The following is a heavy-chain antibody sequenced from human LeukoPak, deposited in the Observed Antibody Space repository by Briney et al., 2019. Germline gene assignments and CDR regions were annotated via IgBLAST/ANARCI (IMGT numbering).Heavy chain of an antibody. D-gene: IGHD5-12*01. J-gene: IGHJ4*02. CDR1: GGSISSYY. Sequence: SETLSLTCTVSGGSISSYYWSWIRQPPGKGLEWIGYIYYSGSTNYNPSLKSRVTISVDTSKNQFSLKLSSVTAADTAVYYCYRWGYDPIDYWGQGTLVTVSS. V-gene: IGHV4-59*01. CDR2: IYYSGST. CDR3: YRWGYDPIDY.